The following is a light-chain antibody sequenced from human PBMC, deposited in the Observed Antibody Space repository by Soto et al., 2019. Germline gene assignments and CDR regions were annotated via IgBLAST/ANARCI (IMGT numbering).Light chain of an antibody. Sequence: EIVLTQSPGTLSLSPGERATLSCRASQSVCSSYLAWYQQKPGQAPRLLIYGASSRATGIPDRFSGSGSGTDFTLTISRLEPEDFAVYYCQQYGSSLTITFGQGTRLEIK. J-gene: IGKJ5*01. CDR1: QSVCSSY. V-gene: IGKV3-20*01. CDR2: GAS. CDR3: QQYGSSLTIT.